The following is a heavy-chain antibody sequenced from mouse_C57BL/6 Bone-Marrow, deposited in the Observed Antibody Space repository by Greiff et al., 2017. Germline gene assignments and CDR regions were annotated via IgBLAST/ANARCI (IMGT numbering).Heavy chain of an antibody. Sequence: VQLQQPGAELVMPGASVKLSCKASGYTFTSYWMHWVKQRPGQGLEWIGEIDPSDSYTNYNQQFKGKSTLTVDKSSSTAYMQLSSLTSEDSAVYYCARRRGSSLYYAMDYWGQGTSVTVSS. D-gene: IGHD1-1*01. J-gene: IGHJ4*01. V-gene: IGHV1-69*01. CDR2: IDPSDSYT. CDR3: ARRRGSSLYYAMDY. CDR1: GYTFTSYW.